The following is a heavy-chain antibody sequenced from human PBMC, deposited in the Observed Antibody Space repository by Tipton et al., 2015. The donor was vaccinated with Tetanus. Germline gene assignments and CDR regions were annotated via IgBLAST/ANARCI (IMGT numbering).Heavy chain of an antibody. J-gene: IGHJ3*02. V-gene: IGHV4-39*01. Sequence: TLSLTCTVSGGSISSYYWGWVRQPPGKGLEWIGSIYYSGSTYYNPSLRSRVTLSVDTSNTQFSLRVTSVTAADTAVYYCARLSSSANDAHAFDIWGQGTMVTVSS. CDR3: ARLSSSANDAHAFDI. D-gene: IGHD3-22*01. CDR1: GGSISSYY. CDR2: IYYSGST.